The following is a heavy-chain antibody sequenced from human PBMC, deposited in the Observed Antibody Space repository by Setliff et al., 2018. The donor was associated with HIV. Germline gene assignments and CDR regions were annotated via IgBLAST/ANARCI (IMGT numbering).Heavy chain of an antibody. D-gene: IGHD3-3*01. CDR3: VMGWLLAFDI. CDR1: GGSISSGGSY. J-gene: IGHJ3*02. Sequence: SETLSLTCTVSGGSISSGGSYWSWIRQHPGKGLEWIGYIYYSGSTSYNPSLKSRATISVDTSKNHFSLRLSSVTAADTAVYYCVMGWLLAFDIWGQGQWSPSPQ. CDR2: IYYSGST. V-gene: IGHV4-31*02.